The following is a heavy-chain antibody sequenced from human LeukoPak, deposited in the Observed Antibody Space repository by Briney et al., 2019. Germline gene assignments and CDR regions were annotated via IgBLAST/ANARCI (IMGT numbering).Heavy chain of an antibody. J-gene: IGHJ4*02. D-gene: IGHD6-19*01. V-gene: IGHV3-21*01. CDR1: GFTFSSYS. Sequence: PGGSLRLSCAASGFTFSSYSMNWVPQATGKGLECVSSISSSSSYIYYADSVKGRFTISRDNAKNSLYLQMNSLRAEDTAVYYCARTPYSSGWEPFDYWGQGTLVTVSS. CDR2: ISSSSSYI. CDR3: ARTPYSSGWEPFDY.